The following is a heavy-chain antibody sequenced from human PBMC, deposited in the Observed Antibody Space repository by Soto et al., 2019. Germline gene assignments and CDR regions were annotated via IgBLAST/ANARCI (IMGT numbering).Heavy chain of an antibody. CDR1: GFTFRGFT. D-gene: IGHD6-13*01. V-gene: IGHV3-21*01. CDR2: ISSNSAYI. J-gene: IGHJ5*02. CDR3: TRDASRDSSARGWFDP. Sequence: SLRLSCAASGFTFRGFTMNWVRQAPGKGLEWVSTISSNSAYIYYTDALRGRFTISRDNAKNSLHLQMNSLRAEDTAVYYCTRDASRDSSARGWFDPWGPGTLVTVSS.